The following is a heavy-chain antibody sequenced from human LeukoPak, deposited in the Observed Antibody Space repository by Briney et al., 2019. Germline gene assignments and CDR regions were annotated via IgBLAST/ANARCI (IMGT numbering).Heavy chain of an antibody. Sequence: ASVKVSCKASGYTFTSYDINWVRQATGQGLEWMGWMNPNSGNTGYAQKFQGRVTMTRNTSISTAYMELSSLRSEDTAVYYCARGIFSKNRLLWFGELLKVGRVDNYYYYMDVWGKGTTVTISS. J-gene: IGHJ6*03. CDR2: MNPNSGNT. V-gene: IGHV1-8*01. CDR1: GYTFTSYD. CDR3: ARGIFSKNRLLWFGELLKVGRVDNYYYYMDV. D-gene: IGHD3-10*01.